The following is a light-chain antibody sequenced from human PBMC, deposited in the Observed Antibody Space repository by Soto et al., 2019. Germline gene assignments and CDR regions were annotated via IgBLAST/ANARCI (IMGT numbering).Light chain of an antibody. V-gene: IGKV3-11*01. CDR3: QQRSKWPLT. CDR2: DAS. J-gene: IGKJ1*01. CDR1: QGIASY. Sequence: EIVLTQSPATLSLSPGEGATLSCRASQGIASYLAWYQQKPGQAPRLLIYDASNRATGIPARFSGSGSGTDFTLIISSLEPEDFAVYYCQQRSKWPLTFGQGTKVDIK.